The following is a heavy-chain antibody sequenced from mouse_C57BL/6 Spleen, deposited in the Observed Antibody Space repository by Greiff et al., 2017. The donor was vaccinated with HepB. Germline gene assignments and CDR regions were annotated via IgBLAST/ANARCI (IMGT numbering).Heavy chain of an antibody. V-gene: IGHV5-6*01. CDR3: ARLYGNYVNYYAMDY. Sequence: EVQVVESGGDLVKPGGSLKLSCAASGFTFSSYGMSWVRQTPDKRLEWVATISSGGSYTYYPDSVKGRFTISRDNAKNTLYLQMSSLKSEDTAMYYCARLYGNYVNYYAMDYWGQGTSVTVSS. J-gene: IGHJ4*01. CDR1: GFTFSSYG. D-gene: IGHD2-1*01. CDR2: ISSGGSYT.